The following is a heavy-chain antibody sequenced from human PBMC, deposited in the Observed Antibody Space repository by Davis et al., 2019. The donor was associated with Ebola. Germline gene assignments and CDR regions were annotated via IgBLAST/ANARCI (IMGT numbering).Heavy chain of an antibody. D-gene: IGHD4-17*01. CDR1: GFTFSSYG. Sequence: GESLKISCAASGFTFSSYGMNWVRQAPGKGLEWVSSISSRSIYKYYADSVKGRFTISRDNAKNSLYLQINSLRAEDTAVYYCAKGSDYGDVGHFDYWGQGTLVTVSS. CDR2: ISSRSIYK. CDR3: AKGSDYGDVGHFDY. V-gene: IGHV3-21*01. J-gene: IGHJ4*02.